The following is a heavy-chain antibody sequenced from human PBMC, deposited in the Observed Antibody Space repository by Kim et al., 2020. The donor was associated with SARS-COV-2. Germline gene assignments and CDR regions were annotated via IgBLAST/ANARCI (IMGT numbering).Heavy chain of an antibody. J-gene: IGHJ4*02. Sequence: YNPSLKSRVTISVDTSKNQFSLKLSSVTAADTAVYYCARGHWGATRNFDYWGQGTLVTVSS. D-gene: IGHD1-26*01. CDR3: ARGHWGATRNFDY. V-gene: IGHV4-31*02.